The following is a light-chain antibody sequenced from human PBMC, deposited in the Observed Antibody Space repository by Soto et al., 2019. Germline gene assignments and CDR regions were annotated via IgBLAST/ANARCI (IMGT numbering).Light chain of an antibody. J-gene: IGKJ1*01. CDR3: QQYVYYPWT. Sequence: DVQMTQSPSSLSASVGDRVTITCRASQGISDYLAWFQQKPGKAPRTLIYATFNLQTGVPSKFSSGGYGTDFTLTISNLQPEDVAIYYCQQYVYYPWTCGRGTKVEIK. CDR2: ATF. V-gene: IGKV1-16*02. CDR1: QGISDY.